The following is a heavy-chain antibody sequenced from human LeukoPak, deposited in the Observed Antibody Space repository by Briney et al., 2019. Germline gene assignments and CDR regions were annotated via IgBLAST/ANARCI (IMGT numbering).Heavy chain of an antibody. J-gene: IGHJ4*02. Sequence: ASVKLSCNASGHRATSHYINCVRHATGQGREWMGWMNPNSGKTGYAQKFQDRVTMTRNNSISTAYLELSSLGSEDTAMYYCASALKRGSAGTLIDHWGQGTLVTVSS. CDR2: MNPNSGKT. V-gene: IGHV1-8*01. D-gene: IGHD6-13*01. CDR1: GHRATSHY. CDR3: ASALKRGSAGTLIDH.